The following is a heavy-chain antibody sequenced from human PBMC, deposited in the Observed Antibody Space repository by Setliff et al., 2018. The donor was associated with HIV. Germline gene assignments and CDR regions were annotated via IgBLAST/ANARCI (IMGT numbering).Heavy chain of an antibody. D-gene: IGHD3-10*01. V-gene: IGHV4-39*01. Sequence: SETLSLTCTVSGGSISSTSYYWGWIRQPPGKGLEWIGNIYYSGGTDYHPSLKSRVTISVDTSKNQFSLKLGSVTAADTAVYFCARGQQYYYGSGGYYNYWGPGNLVTVSS. CDR3: ARGQQYYYGSGGYYNY. J-gene: IGHJ4*02. CDR2: IYYSGGT. CDR1: GGSISSTSYY.